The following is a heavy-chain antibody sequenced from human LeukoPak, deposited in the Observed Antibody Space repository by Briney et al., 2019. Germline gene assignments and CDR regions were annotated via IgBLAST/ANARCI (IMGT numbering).Heavy chain of an antibody. CDR1: GFTFSSYE. Sequence: GGSLRLSCAASGFTFSSYEMNWVRQAPGKGLEWISYISNSGNTIYYAESVMGRFTISRSNAKTSLYLQMNNLRAEDTAIYYCARTAISRFFDYLLLGDNYFDPWGQGTLVTVSS. CDR3: ARTAISRFFDYLLLGDNYFDP. V-gene: IGHV3-48*03. D-gene: IGHD3-9*01. CDR2: ISNSGNTI. J-gene: IGHJ5*02.